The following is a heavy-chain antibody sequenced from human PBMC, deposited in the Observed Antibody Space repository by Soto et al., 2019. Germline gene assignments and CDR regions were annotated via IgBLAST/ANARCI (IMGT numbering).Heavy chain of an antibody. V-gene: IGHV3-30*18. CDR2: ISYDGSNK. CDR3: AKVEDTAMVTTLYYYYYYGMDV. Sequence: GGSLRLSCAASGFTFSSYGMHWVRQAPGKGLEWVAVISYDGSNKYYADSVKGRFTISRDNSKNTLYLQMNSLRAEDTAVYYCAKVEDTAMVTTLYYYYYYGMDVWGQGTTVTVSS. CDR1: GFTFSSYG. J-gene: IGHJ6*02. D-gene: IGHD5-18*01.